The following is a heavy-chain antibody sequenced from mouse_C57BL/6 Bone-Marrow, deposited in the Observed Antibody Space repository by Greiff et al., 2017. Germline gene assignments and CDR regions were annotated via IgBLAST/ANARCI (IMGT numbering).Heavy chain of an antibody. CDR1: GYTFTSYW. V-gene: IGHV1-55*01. CDR2: IYPGSGST. D-gene: IGHD2-1*01. J-gene: IGHJ3*01. Sequence: QVQLQQPGAELVKPGASVKMSCKASGYTFTSYWITWVKQRPGQGLEWIGDIYPGSGSTTYNKKFKSKATLTVDTSSSTAYMQLSSLTSEDSAVYYGARHGNRFPFAYWGQGTLVTVSA. CDR3: ARHGNRFPFAY.